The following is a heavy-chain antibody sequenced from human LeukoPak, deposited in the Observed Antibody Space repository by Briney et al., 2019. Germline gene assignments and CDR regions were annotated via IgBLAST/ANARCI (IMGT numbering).Heavy chain of an antibody. Sequence: GGSLRLSCAASGFTFSSYEMNWVRQAPGQGLEWVAFISYDGTNKYCADSAKGRFTISRDNSKNTLYLQMNSLRAEDTALYYCAREILTGYAFDIWGQGTMVTVSS. CDR3: AREILTGYAFDI. J-gene: IGHJ3*02. V-gene: IGHV3-30-3*01. D-gene: IGHD7-27*01. CDR2: ISYDGTNK. CDR1: GFTFSSYE.